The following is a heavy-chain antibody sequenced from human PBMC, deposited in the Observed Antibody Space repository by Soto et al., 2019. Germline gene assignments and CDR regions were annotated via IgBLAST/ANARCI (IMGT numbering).Heavy chain of an antibody. J-gene: IGHJ6*02. CDR2: IYTSGST. CDR1: GGSISSYY. CDR3: AGVFPSYYYDSSGYSYGMDV. D-gene: IGHD3-22*01. Sequence: ASETLSLTCTVSGGSISSYYWRWIRQPAGKGLEWIGRIYTSGSTNYNPSLKSRDTMSVDTSKNQFSQKLSSVTAADTAVYYCAGVFPSYYYDSSGYSYGMDVWGPGTPVTVSS. V-gene: IGHV4-4*07.